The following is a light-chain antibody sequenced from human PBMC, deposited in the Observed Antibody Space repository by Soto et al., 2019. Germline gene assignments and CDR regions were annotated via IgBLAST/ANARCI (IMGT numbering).Light chain of an antibody. Sequence: EIVMTQSPDTLPVSPGERATLSCRASQSLGSNLAWYQQKPGQAPRLLIYGASTRAPGVPARFSGSGSGTDFTLTISSLEPEDFAVYYCQQRSDWPLSFGGGTKV. CDR1: QSLGSN. J-gene: IGKJ4*01. CDR3: QQRSDWPLS. V-gene: IGKV3-15*01. CDR2: GAS.